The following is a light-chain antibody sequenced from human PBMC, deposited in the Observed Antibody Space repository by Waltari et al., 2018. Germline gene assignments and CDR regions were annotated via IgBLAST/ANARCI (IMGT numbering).Light chain of an antibody. J-gene: IGLJ2*01. CDR1: SSDVGHYKS. Sequence: QSALPQPASVSGSPGQSITISCTGTSSDVGHYKSVSWYQQHPGKAPKLMIYAVSKRPSGVSDRFSGSKSGDMASLTISGLQPEDEAEYFCSSYAGSSKGVFGGGTKVTVL. CDR3: SSYAGSSKGV. V-gene: IGLV2-23*02. CDR2: AVS.